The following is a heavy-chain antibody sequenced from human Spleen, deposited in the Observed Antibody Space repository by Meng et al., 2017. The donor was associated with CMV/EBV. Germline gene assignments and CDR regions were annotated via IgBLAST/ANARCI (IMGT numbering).Heavy chain of an antibody. J-gene: IGHJ4*02. CDR2: IYWDDDK. D-gene: IGHD5-24*01. CDR1: WISPSDSGMG. CDR3: AHSVEMATIPFDY. Sequence: VQESGPQPGQPTPTLTLTLTFSWISPSDSGMGVGRIRQPQGKALEWLALIYWDDDKGYSPSLKSRLTITKDTSKNQVVLTMTNMNPVDTATYYCAHSVEMATIPFDYWGQGTLVTVSS. V-gene: IGHV2-5*02.